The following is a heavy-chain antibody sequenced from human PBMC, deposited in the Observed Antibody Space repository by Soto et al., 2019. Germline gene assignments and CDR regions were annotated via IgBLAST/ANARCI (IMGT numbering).Heavy chain of an antibody. Sequence: GGSLRLSCAASGFTFSSYAMHWVRQAPGKGLEWVAVISYDGSNKYYADSVKGRFTFSRDNSKNTLYMQMNSLRAEDTAVYYCARGFYDILTGHTFDYWGQGTMVTVSS. CDR1: GFTFSSYA. CDR2: ISYDGSNK. D-gene: IGHD3-9*01. CDR3: ARGFYDILTGHTFDY. V-gene: IGHV3-30-3*01. J-gene: IGHJ4*02.